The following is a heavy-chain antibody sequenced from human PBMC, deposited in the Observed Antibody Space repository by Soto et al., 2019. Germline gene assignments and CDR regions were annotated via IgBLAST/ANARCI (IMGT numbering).Heavy chain of an antibody. CDR2: INHSGST. V-gene: IGHV4-34*01. D-gene: IGHD6-25*01. J-gene: IGHJ4*02. Sequence: ETLSLTCAVYGGSFSGYYWSWIRQPPGKGLEWIGEINHSGSTNYNPSLKSRVTISVDTSKNQFSLKLSSVTAADTAVYYCARATQRKDFDYWGQGTLVTVSS. CDR1: GGSFSGYY. CDR3: ARATQRKDFDY.